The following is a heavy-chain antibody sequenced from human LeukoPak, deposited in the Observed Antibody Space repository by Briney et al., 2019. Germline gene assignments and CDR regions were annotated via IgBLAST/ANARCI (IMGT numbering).Heavy chain of an antibody. D-gene: IGHD2-2*01. V-gene: IGHV3-15*04. Sequence: GWRLSLSCAASPFTPSNVWRSWARQATGQGLEWVGGIESKTDGGTTDYAAPVKGRFTISRDDSKNTLYLQMNSLKTEDTAVYYCTTATACSSTSCYATYWGPGTLVTVSS. CDR1: PFTPSNVW. CDR2: IESKTDGGTT. CDR3: TTATACSSTSCYATY. J-gene: IGHJ4*02.